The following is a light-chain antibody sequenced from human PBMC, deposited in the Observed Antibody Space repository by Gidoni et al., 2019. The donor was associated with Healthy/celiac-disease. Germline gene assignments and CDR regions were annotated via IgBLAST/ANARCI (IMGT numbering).Light chain of an antibody. V-gene: IGKV1-39*01. CDR2: AAS. Sequence: DIQMTQSPSSLSASVGDRVTITCRASQSISSYLNWYQQKPGKAPKLLIYAASSLQSGVPSMFSVSGSGTDFTLTISSLQPEYFATYYCQHSYSTPYTFGQGTKLEIK. J-gene: IGKJ2*01. CDR1: QSISSY. CDR3: QHSYSTPYT.